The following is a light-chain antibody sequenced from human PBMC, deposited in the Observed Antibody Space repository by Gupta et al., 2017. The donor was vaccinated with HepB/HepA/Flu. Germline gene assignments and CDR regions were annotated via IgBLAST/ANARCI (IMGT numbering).Light chain of an antibody. J-gene: IGKJ4*01. CDR1: QSVSSN. Sequence: EIVMTQSPVTLSVSPGERATLSCRASQSVSSNLAWYQQKPGQAPRLLIYGASTRATGIPARFSGNGSGTEFTLTISSLHSEDFAVYYCQQYNNWPLTFGGGTKVEIK. CDR2: GAS. CDR3: QQYNNWPLT. V-gene: IGKV3-15*01.